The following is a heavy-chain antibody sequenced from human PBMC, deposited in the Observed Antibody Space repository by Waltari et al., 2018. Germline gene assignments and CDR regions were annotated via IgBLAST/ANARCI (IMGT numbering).Heavy chain of an antibody. Sequence: QVQLQQWGAGLLKPSETLSLTCAVYGGSFSGYYWSWIRQPPGKGLEWIGEINHSGSTNYNPDLKSRVTISVDTSKNQFSLKLSSVTAADTAVYYCARGRGDFWSGYPPLYFDYWGQGTLVTVSS. J-gene: IGHJ4*02. D-gene: IGHD3-3*01. CDR2: INHSGST. CDR1: GGSFSGYY. V-gene: IGHV4-34*01. CDR3: ARGRGDFWSGYPPLYFDY.